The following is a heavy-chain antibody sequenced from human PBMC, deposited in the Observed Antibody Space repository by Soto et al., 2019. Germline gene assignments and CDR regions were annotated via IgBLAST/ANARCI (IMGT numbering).Heavy chain of an antibody. Sequence: QVQLHESGPGLVKPSETLSLTCAVSGGSVNNNKWWSWVRQPPGKGLEWIGEIHSSGYTNYNPSLKSRSTIVVDKPKNQFSVKLTSVTAADTAVYFCAGQWLAGYGAFEPWGQGTLVTVSS. CDR3: AGQWLAGYGAFEP. CDR2: IHSSGYT. J-gene: IGHJ5*02. V-gene: IGHV4-4*02. CDR1: GGSVNNNKW. D-gene: IGHD6-19*01.